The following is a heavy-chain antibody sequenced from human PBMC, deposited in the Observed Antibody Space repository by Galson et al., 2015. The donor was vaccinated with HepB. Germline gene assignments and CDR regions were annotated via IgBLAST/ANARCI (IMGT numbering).Heavy chain of an antibody. CDR1: GFTFSSYG. Sequence: SLRLSCAASGFTFSSYGMHWVRQAPGKGLEWVAVISYDGSNKYYADSVKGRFTISRDNSKNTLYLQMNSLRAEDTAVYYCAKEGRFSYYFDYWGQGTLVTVSS. V-gene: IGHV3-30*18. D-gene: IGHD3-3*01. CDR3: AKEGRFSYYFDY. CDR2: ISYDGSNK. J-gene: IGHJ4*02.